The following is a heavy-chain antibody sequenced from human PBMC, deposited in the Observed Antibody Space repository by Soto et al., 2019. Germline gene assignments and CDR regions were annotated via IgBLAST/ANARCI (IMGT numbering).Heavy chain of an antibody. CDR2: IYYSGST. V-gene: IGHV4-59*01. CDR1: GGSISSYY. J-gene: IGHJ5*02. Sequence: SETLSLTCTVSGGSISSYYWSWIRQPPGKGLEWIGYIYYSGSTNYNPSLKSRVTISVDTSKNQFSLKLSSVTAADTAVYYCARGTEQWLPWFDPWGQGTLVTVSS. CDR3: ARGTEQWLPWFDP. D-gene: IGHD6-19*01.